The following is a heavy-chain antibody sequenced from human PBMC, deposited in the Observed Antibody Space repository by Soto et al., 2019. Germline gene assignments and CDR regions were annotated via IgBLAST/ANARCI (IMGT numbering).Heavy chain of an antibody. CDR1: GGSISSGDYY. CDR2: IYYSGST. D-gene: IGHD1-26*01. J-gene: IGHJ4*02. CDR3: ARGVIVGATGLGY. Sequence: QVQLQESGPGLVKPSQTLSLTCTVSGGSISSGDYYWSWIRQPPGKGLEWIGYIYYSGSTYYNPSLKSRVNISVDTSKNQFSLKLSSVTAADTAVYYCARGVIVGATGLGYWGQGTLVTVSS. V-gene: IGHV4-30-4*01.